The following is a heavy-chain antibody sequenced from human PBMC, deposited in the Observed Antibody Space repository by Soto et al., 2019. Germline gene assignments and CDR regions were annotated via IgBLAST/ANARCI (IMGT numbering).Heavy chain of an antibody. J-gene: IGHJ4*02. Sequence: SETLSLTCTVSGGSISSYYWSWIRQPPGKGLEWIGYIYYSGSTNYNPSLKSRVTISVDTSKNQFSVKLSSVTAADTAVYYCARGTFDSSGLYYFDYWGQGTLVTVSS. CDR2: IYYSGST. CDR1: GGSISSYY. CDR3: ARGTFDSSGLYYFDY. V-gene: IGHV4-59*01. D-gene: IGHD3-22*01.